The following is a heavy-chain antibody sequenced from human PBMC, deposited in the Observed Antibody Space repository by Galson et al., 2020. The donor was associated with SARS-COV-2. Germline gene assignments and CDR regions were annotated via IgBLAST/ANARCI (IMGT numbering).Heavy chain of an antibody. J-gene: IGHJ4*02. CDR2: ISSSGSTI. V-gene: IGHV3-11*04. CDR3: ARDQPLYSSGWRGDWGL. D-gene: IGHD6-19*01. Sequence: GESLKISCAASGFTFSDYYMSWIRQAPGKGLEWVSYISSSGSTIYYADSVKGRFTISRDNAKNSLYLQMNSLRAEDTAVYYCARDQPLYSSGWRGDWGLWGQGTLVTVSS. CDR1: GFTFSDYY.